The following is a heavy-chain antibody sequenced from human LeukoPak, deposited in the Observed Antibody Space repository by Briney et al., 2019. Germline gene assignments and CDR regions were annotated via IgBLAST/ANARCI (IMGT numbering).Heavy chain of an antibody. CDR1: G. D-gene: IGHD3-3*01. CDR2: ISNDGSRK. J-gene: IGHJ4*02. CDR3: ARDRAWNYFDY. Sequence: GMXWVRQAPGXXLEWVAIISNDGSRKYYAHSVEGRFTISRDNSKNTLYLQMDSLRAEDTAVYYCARDRAWNYFDYWGQGTLVTVSS. V-gene: IGHV3-30*03.